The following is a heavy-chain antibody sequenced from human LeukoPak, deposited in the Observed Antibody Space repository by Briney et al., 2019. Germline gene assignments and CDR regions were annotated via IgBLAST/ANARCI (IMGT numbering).Heavy chain of an antibody. D-gene: IGHD3-22*01. V-gene: IGHV4-4*07. Sequence: PSETLSLTCTVSGGSIRNSYWSWIRQPAGKGLEWIGRMYVSGTTNYNPSLRSRVTMSVDTSKNLFSLRLSSVTAADTAVYYCARENYYDSSGYSEGLDVWGQGTTVTVSS. J-gene: IGHJ6*02. CDR2: MYVSGTT. CDR1: GGSIRNSY. CDR3: ARENYYDSSGYSEGLDV.